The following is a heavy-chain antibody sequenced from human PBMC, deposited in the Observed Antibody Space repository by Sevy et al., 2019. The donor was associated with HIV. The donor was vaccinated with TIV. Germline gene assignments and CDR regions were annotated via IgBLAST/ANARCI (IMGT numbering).Heavy chain of an antibody. D-gene: IGHD3-3*01. CDR1: GFGLNGNA. CDR2: IHGGDDTT. J-gene: IGHJ4*01. CDR3: AKDILGWAFDY. V-gene: IGHV3-23*01. Sequence: GGPLRLSCAASGFGLNGNAMSWVRQAPGKGLEWVAAIHGGDDTTHYGDSVKGRFTISRDSFKNILYLQMDSLRVEDTAVYYCAKDILGWAFDYWGHGTLVTVSS.